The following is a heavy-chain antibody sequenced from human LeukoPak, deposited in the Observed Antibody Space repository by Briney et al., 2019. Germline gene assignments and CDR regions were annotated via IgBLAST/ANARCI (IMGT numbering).Heavy chain of an antibody. CDR3: ASHLWGGSGSSAAFDI. D-gene: IGHD3-10*01. V-gene: IGHV4-31*03. CDR2: IYYSGST. CDR1: GGSISSGGYY. Sequence: TLSLTCTVSGGSISSGGYYWSWIRQHPGTGLEWIGYIYYSGSTYYNPSLKSRVTISVDTSKNQFSLKLSSVTAADTAVYYCASHLWGGSGSSAAFDIWGQGTMVTVSS. J-gene: IGHJ3*02.